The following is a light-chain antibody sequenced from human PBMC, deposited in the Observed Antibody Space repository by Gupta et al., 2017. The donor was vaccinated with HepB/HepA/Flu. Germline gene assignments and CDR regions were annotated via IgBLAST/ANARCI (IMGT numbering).Light chain of an antibody. CDR1: SANIGADYD. J-gene: IGLJ2*01. CDR3: QSYDSSLSGVV. CDR2: GVT. Sequence: QSVLTQPPSVSGAPGQRVTIPCTGRSANIGADYDVHWYQKLPGKAPKLLNYGVTNRPSGVPDRFSASKSGTVASLAITGLQAEDEADYYCQSYDSSLSGVVFGGGTKLTVL. V-gene: IGLV1-40*01.